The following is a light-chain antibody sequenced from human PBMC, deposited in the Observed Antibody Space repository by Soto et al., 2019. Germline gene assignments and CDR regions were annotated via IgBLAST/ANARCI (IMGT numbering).Light chain of an antibody. V-gene: IGLV2-18*02. CDR1: SSDVGSYNR. CDR2: EVS. J-gene: IGLJ2*01. CDR3: SSYTSSNYVV. Sequence: SALTQPPSVSGSPGQSVTISCTGTSSDVGSYNRVSWYQQPPGTAPKLMIYEVSNRPSGVPDRFSGSKSGNTASLTISGLQAEDEADYYCSSYTSSNYVVFGGGTKLTVL.